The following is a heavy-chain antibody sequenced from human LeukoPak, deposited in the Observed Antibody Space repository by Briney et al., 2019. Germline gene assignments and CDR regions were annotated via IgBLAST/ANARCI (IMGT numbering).Heavy chain of an antibody. Sequence: PSETLSLTCTVSGSSISSWYWSWIRQPPGKGLGWIGYIYYSGSTNYNPSLKSRVTISVDTSKNQFSLKLSSVTAADTAVYYCARSYYYYMDVWGKGTTVTVSS. CDR2: IYYSGST. CDR1: GSSISSWY. V-gene: IGHV4-59*01. J-gene: IGHJ6*03. CDR3: ARSYYYYMDV.